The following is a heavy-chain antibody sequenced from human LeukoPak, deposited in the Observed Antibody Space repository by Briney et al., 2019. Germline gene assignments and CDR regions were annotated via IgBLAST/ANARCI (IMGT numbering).Heavy chain of an antibody. D-gene: IGHD4-17*01. CDR2: ISGSGGST. J-gene: IGHJ4*02. Sequence: GGSLRLSCAASGFTFSSNAMSWVRQAPGKGLEWVSAISGSGGSTYYADSVKGRFTISRDNSKNTLYLQMNSLRAEDTAVYYCAKEVALDYGDSGGFDYWGQGTLVTVSS. V-gene: IGHV3-23*01. CDR3: AKEVALDYGDSGGFDY. CDR1: GFTFSSNA.